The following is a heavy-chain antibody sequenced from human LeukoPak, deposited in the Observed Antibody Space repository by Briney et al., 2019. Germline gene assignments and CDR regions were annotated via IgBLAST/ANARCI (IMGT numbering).Heavy chain of an antibody. Sequence: GESLKISCKGSGYSFTSYWIGWVRQMPGKGLEWMGIIYPGDSDTRYSPSFQGQATISADKSISTAYLQWSSLKASDTAMYYCARHGSIAAAAPYYYYYMDVWGKGTTVTVSS. V-gene: IGHV5-51*01. J-gene: IGHJ6*03. CDR1: GYSFTSYW. D-gene: IGHD6-13*01. CDR2: IYPGDSDT. CDR3: ARHGSIAAAAPYYYYYMDV.